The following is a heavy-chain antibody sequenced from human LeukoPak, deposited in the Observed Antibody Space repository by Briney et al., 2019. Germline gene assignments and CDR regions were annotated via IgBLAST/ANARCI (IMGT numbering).Heavy chain of an antibody. J-gene: IGHJ4*02. D-gene: IGHD2-8*01. Sequence: GASLQISCKGSGYSFTSYWIGWLRQMPGKGLERMGIIYPGDSDTRYSPSFQSQITISADKSITTAHLQWISLKASDTAMYYCARLGYCSNGVCSNLDYWGQGTLVTVSS. CDR2: IYPGDSDT. CDR1: GYSFTSYW. V-gene: IGHV5-51*01. CDR3: ARLGYCSNGVCSNLDY.